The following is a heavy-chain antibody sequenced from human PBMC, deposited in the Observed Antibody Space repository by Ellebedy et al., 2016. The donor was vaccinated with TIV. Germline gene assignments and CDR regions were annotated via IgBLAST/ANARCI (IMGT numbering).Heavy chain of an antibody. Sequence: GESLKISCRASGFTFGDYGMSWFRQAPGKGLEWVGLIGNEAYGGTTEYAASVKDRFTISRDDSKSIAYLQMNSPKTEDTAVYYCTSEDDYGDYWGQGTLVTVSS. CDR1: GFTFGDYG. D-gene: IGHD5-24*01. J-gene: IGHJ4*02. V-gene: IGHV3-49*03. CDR3: TSEDDYGDY. CDR2: IGNEAYGGTT.